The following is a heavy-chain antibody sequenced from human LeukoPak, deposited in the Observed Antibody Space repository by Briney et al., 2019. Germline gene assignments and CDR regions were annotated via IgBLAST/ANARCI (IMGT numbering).Heavy chain of an antibody. V-gene: IGHV3-74*01. D-gene: IGHD3-22*01. CDR1: GFTVSSNY. Sequence: GGSLRLSCAASGFTVSSNYMSWVRQAPGKGLVWVSRINSDGSSTSYADSVKGRFTISRDNSKNTLYLQMNSLRAEDTAVYYCAKVFGSGYYDFDYWGQGTLVTVSS. CDR2: INSDGSST. J-gene: IGHJ4*02. CDR3: AKVFGSGYYDFDY.